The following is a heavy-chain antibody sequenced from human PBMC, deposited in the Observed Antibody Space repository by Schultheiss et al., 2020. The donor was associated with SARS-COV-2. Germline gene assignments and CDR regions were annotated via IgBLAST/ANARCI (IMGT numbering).Heavy chain of an antibody. CDR2: ISYDGSNK. CDR1: GFTFSSYA. Sequence: GGSLRLSCAASGFTFSSYAMHWVRQAPGKGLEWVAVISYDGSNKYYADSVKGRFTISRDNSKNTLYLQMNSLRAEDTAVYYCARDPLDYYDSLGAFDIWGQGTMVTVS. CDR3: ARDPLDYYDSLGAFDI. J-gene: IGHJ3*02. D-gene: IGHD3-22*01. V-gene: IGHV3-30*04.